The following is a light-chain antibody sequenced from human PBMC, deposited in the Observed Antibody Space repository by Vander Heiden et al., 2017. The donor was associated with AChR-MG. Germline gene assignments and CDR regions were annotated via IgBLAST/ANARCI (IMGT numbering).Light chain of an antibody. CDR2: GAS. Sequence: EIVLTQSPGTLSLSPGERATLSCRASQSVSSNYLAWYQQKPGQAPRLLIYGASSRATGIPESFGGSGSGTDFTLTINRLEPEDFAVYYCHQYGSSPRTFGQGTKVEIK. CDR3: HQYGSSPRT. CDR1: QSVSSNY. V-gene: IGKV3-20*01. J-gene: IGKJ1*01.